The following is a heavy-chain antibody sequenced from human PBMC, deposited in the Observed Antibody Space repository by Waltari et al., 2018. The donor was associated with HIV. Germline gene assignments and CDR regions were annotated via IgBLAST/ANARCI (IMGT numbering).Heavy chain of an antibody. D-gene: IGHD3-10*01. CDR3: ARDRQVRGVIKIKSLDH. Sequence: QVLLVQSETEVKTPGASVKVSCKASGYTFTSYGINWIRQAPGQGLEWVGWISPFTGHTDYAQIFQGSCSMTTDPGTRTAYMKLRSLTSDDTAVYYCARDRQVRGVIKIKSLDHWGQGTRVTVSS. J-gene: IGHJ4*02. CDR2: ISPFTGHT. V-gene: IGHV1-18*01. CDR1: GYTFTSYG.